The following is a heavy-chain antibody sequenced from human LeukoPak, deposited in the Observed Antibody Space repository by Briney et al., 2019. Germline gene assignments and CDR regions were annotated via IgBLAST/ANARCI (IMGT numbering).Heavy chain of an antibody. CDR2: VNPSGGDT. V-gene: IGHV1-46*01. CDR3: ARGSHAGRSGYNY. J-gene: IGHJ4*02. CDR1: GYTFTNYY. Sequence: ASVKVSCKASGYTFTNYYIHWVRQAPGQGLEWMGIVNPSGGDTNFAQKFQGRVTMTRDTSTSTVYMELSSLRSEDTAVYYCARGSHAGRSGYNYWGQGTLVTVSS. D-gene: IGHD3-22*01.